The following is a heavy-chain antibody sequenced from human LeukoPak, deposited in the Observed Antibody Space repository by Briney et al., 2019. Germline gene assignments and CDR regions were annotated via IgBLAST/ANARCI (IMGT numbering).Heavy chain of an antibody. Sequence: SETLSLTCAVYGGSFSGYYWSWIRQPPGKGLEWIGEINHSGSTNYNPSLKSRVTISVDTSKNQFSLKLSSVTAADTAVYYCARGLSRGYSYGCGYWGQGTLVTVSS. CDR3: ARGLSRGYSYGCGY. D-gene: IGHD5-18*01. V-gene: IGHV4-34*01. J-gene: IGHJ4*02. CDR2: INHSGST. CDR1: GGSFSGYY.